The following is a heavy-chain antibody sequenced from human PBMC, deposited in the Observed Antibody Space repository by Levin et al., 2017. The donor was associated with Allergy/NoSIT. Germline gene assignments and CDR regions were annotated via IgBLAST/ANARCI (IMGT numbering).Heavy chain of an antibody. CDR3: ARDSSSGAFDY. CDR2: ISSSSSYI. CDR1: GFTFSSYS. D-gene: IGHD6-19*01. J-gene: IGHJ4*02. Sequence: GGSLRLSCAASGFTFSSYSMNWVRQAPGKGLEWVSSISSSSSYIYYADSVKGRFTISRDNAENSLYLQMNSLRAEDTAVYYCARDSSSGAFDYWGQGTLVTVSS. V-gene: IGHV3-21*01.